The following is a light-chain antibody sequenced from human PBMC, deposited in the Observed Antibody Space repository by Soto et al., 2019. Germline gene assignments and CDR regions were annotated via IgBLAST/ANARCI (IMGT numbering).Light chain of an antibody. CDR3: QQYNTSPWT. V-gene: IGKV3-20*01. J-gene: IGKJ1*01. CDR1: QSVSSDY. CDR2: ATS. Sequence: EIVLTQSPHTLSLSPGERATLSCRASQSVSSDYLAWYQQKPGRAPRLLIYATSSRATGIPDRFSGSGSGTDFTLTISRLEPEDFAVYFCQQYNTSPWTCGQGTTVEIK.